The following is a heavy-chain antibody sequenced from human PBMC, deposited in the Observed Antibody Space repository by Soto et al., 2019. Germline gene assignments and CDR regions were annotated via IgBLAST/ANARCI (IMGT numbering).Heavy chain of an antibody. D-gene: IGHD2-15*01. CDR1: GFTVSSKY. CDR3: TGDDVHCSGGSCSGVPMAV. V-gene: IGHV3-66*01. CDR2: IQSGGST. J-gene: IGHJ6*04. Sequence: EVQLVESGGDLVQPGGSLRLSCAASGFTVSSKYMSWVRQAPGKGLEWVSLIQSGGSTYYAGSVKGRFTISRDNSKNTRFLKMNSLRVEDTAVYYCTGDDVHCSGGSCSGVPMAVWGKGTTVTVSA.